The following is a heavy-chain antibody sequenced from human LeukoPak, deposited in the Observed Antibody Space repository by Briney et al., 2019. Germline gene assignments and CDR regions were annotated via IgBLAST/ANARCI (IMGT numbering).Heavy chain of an antibody. CDR3: ATRHCRVSGSFDY. V-gene: IGHV3-7*01. CDR1: GFTSSSYW. J-gene: IGHJ4*02. CDR2: IKQDGSEK. D-gene: IGHD2-8*01. Sequence: PEGSLRPSCAASGFTSSSYWISWFPQTPGKRLAWVSNIKQDGSEKSYVDSLKGRFTISRSNAKNSLYLQTNSLRAEDTASYSCATRHCRVSGSFDYWGQGTLVTVSS.